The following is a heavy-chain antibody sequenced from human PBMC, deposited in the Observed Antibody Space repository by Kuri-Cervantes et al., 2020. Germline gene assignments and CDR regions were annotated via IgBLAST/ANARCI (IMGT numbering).Heavy chain of an antibody. CDR2: INHSGST. J-gene: IGHJ4*02. CDR1: GGSISSSSYY. CDR3: ARGRLYYYGSGTLDY. Sequence: SETLSLTCTVSGGSISSSSYYWGWIRQPPGKGLEWIGEINHSGSTNYNPSLKSRVTISVDTSKNQFSLKVSSVTAADTAVYYCARGRLYYYGSGTLDYWGQGTLVTVSS. D-gene: IGHD3-10*01. V-gene: IGHV4-39*07.